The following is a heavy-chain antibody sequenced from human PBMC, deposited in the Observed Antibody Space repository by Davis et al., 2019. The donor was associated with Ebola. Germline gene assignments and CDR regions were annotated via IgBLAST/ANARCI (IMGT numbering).Heavy chain of an antibody. CDR3: ARDLGYCSGGSCYHYGMDV. V-gene: IGHV1-18*01. D-gene: IGHD2-15*01. Sequence: ASVKVSCKASAYIFTSYGSSWVRQAPGQGLEGMGWISAYNGNTNYAQKLQGRVTMTTDTSTSTAYMELRSLRSDDTAVYYCARDLGYCSGGSCYHYGMDVWGQGTTVTVSS. CDR2: ISAYNGNT. J-gene: IGHJ6*02. CDR1: AYIFTSYG.